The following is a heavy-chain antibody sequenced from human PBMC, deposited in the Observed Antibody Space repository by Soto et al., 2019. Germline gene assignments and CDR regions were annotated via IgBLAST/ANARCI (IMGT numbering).Heavy chain of an antibody. V-gene: IGHV1-18*01. CDR2: ISAYNGNT. D-gene: IGHD2-15*01. Sequence: ASVKVSCKASGYTFTISGISWVRQAPRQGLEWMGWISAYNGNTNYAQKLQGRVTMTTDTSTSTAYMELRSLRSDDTAVYYCARGRPPVVLFDYWGQGTLVTVSS. J-gene: IGHJ4*02. CDR3: ARGRPPVVLFDY. CDR1: GYTFTISG.